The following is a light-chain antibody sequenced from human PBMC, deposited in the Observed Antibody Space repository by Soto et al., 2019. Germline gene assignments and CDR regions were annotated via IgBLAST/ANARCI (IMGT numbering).Light chain of an antibody. CDR1: QSISSF. Sequence: DIQMTQSPSSLSASVGDRVTITCRASQSISSFLNWYQQKPGKAPKLLIYPASSLQSGVPSRFSASGSGTDFTLTISSLQPEDFATYFCQQSYSTPITFGQGTRREIK. CDR3: QQSYSTPIT. J-gene: IGKJ5*01. V-gene: IGKV1-39*01. CDR2: PAS.